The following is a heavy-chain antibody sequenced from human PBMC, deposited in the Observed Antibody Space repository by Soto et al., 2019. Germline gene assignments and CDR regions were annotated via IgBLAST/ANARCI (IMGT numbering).Heavy chain of an antibody. Sequence: SETLSLTCTVSGGSISSCGYYWSWIRQHPGKGLEWIGYIYYSGSTYYNPSLKSRVTISVDTSKNQFSLKLSSVTAADTAVYYCAREKVSMVRGVIAIEVIAVWGQGPTVTVS. CDR1: GGSISSCGYY. J-gene: IGHJ6*02. CDR3: AREKVSMVRGVIAIEVIAV. V-gene: IGHV4-31*03. CDR2: IYYSGST. D-gene: IGHD3-10*01.